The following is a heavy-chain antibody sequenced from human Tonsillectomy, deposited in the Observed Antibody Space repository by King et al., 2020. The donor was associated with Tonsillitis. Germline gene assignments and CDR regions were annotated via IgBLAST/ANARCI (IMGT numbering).Heavy chain of an antibody. J-gene: IGHJ4*02. D-gene: IGHD2-15*01. Sequence: QLVQSGAEVKKPGASVKVSCKASGYTFIGYYMYWVRQAPGQGLEWMGGISPNSGATNYSQKFQGRVTMTRDTSISTVYMELSGLRSDDTAVYYCARAEAWDLRCSGGNCYSIYWGQGTLVTVSS. CDR1: GYTFIGYY. V-gene: IGHV1-2*02. CDR3: ARAEAWDLRCSGGNCYSIY. CDR2: ISPNSGAT.